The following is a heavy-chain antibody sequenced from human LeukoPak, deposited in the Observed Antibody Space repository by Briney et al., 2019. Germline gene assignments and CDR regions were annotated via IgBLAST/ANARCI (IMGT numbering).Heavy chain of an antibody. V-gene: IGHV1-8*01. D-gene: IGHD6-19*01. CDR2: MNPNSGKT. CDR1: GYTVTSYD. CDR3: ARGTGSGYIDY. J-gene: IGHJ4*02. Sequence: GASVRVSCKASGYTVTSYDINWVRQATGQGREWMGWMNPNSGKTGYAQKFQGRVTMTRNTSISTAYMELSSLRSEDTAVYYCARGTGSGYIDYWGQGTLVTVSS.